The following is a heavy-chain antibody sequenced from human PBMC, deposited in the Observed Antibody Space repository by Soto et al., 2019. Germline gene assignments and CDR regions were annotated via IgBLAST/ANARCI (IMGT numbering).Heavy chain of an antibody. CDR1: GGSISSYY. CDR3: ARVGPAAAAGPKGRGYYYYGMDV. CDR2: IYYSGRT. V-gene: IGHV4-59*01. Sequence: SETLSLTCTVSGGSISSYYWSWIRQPPGKGLEWIGYIYYSGRTNYNPSLKSRVTISGDTSKNQFSLKLSSVTVADTAVYYCARVGPAAAAGPKGRGYYYYGMDVWGQGTTVTVSS. J-gene: IGHJ6*02. D-gene: IGHD6-13*01.